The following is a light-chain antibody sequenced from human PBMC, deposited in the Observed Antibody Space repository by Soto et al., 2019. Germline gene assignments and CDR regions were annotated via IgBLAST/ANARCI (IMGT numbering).Light chain of an antibody. J-gene: IGLJ2*01. CDR3: IAYSSGATHVV. CDR1: SSDIGGLYNY. V-gene: IGLV2-14*01. Sequence: QSVLTQPASVSGSPGQSITISCTGTSSDIGGLYNYVSWYQQHPGKAPKLLIYDVNDRPSGVSDRFSGSKSGNTASLTISGLQAEDEAFYFCIAYSSGATHVVFGGGTKLTVL. CDR2: DVN.